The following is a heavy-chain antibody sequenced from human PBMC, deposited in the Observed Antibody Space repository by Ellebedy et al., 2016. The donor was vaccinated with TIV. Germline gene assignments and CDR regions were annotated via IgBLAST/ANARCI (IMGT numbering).Heavy chain of an antibody. D-gene: IGHD3/OR15-3a*01. J-gene: IGHJ6*02. CDR3: ARTDLRYGMDV. CDR1: GYSMRSGYY. CDR2: VYHSGSS. V-gene: IGHV4-38-2*02. Sequence: SETLSLXXSVSGYSMRSGYYWGWIRQPPGKGLEWIGNVYHSGSSYYNPSHRSRVTLSLDTSKNHLSLRLTSVTAADTAVYYCARTDLRYGMDVWGQGTTVTVSS.